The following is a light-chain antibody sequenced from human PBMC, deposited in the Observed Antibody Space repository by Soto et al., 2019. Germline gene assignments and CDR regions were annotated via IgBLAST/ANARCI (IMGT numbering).Light chain of an antibody. Sequence: EIVMTPSPATLSVSPVERATLSCRASQSVSSNLAWYQQKPGQAPRLLIYGASTRATGVPARFSGRGSGTEFTLTISSLQSEDFAVYYCQQYTNWPPNTFGQGTRLEIK. V-gene: IGKV3-15*01. J-gene: IGKJ5*01. CDR1: QSVSSN. CDR3: QQYTNWPPNT. CDR2: GAS.